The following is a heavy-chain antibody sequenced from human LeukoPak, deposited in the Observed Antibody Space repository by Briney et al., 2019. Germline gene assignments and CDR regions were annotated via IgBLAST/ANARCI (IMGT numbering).Heavy chain of an antibody. J-gene: IGHJ4*02. CDR1: GFTFSSYS. CDR3: ARGCCSVSGLYFEF. D-gene: IGHD3-9*01. V-gene: IGHV3-48*04. Sequence: PGGSLRLSCAASGFTFSSYSMNWVRQAPGKGLEWVSYISSSSSTIYYADSVKGRLTISRDNAKNSLYLQMNGLRVEDTAVYYCARGCCSVSGLYFEFWGQGSLVTVSS. CDR2: ISSSSSTI.